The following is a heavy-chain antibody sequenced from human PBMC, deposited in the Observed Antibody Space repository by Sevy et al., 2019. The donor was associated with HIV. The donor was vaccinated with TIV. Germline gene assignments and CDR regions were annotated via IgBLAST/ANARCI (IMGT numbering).Heavy chain of an antibody. CDR3: ARETPISAYNHF. Sequence: GGSLRLSCAASGFTFSSYAMHWVRQTPGRGLEGVSYIGRRSTTIYDADSVKGRFTISSDKDQSSLYLQMNALRDEDTAVYYCARETPISAYNHFWGQGTLVTVSS. J-gene: IGHJ4*02. D-gene: IGHD3-16*01. V-gene: IGHV3-48*02. CDR2: IGRRSTTI. CDR1: GFTFSSYA.